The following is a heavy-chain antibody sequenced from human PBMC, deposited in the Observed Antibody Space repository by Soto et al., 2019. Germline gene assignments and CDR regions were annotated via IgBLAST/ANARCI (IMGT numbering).Heavy chain of an antibody. Sequence: ASVKVSCKASGGTFSSYAISWVRQAPGQGLEWMGGIIPIFGTANYAQKFQGRVTITADKSTSTAYMELSSLRSEDTAVYYCASVRITIFGVDPFYYYGMDVWGQGTTVTVSS. CDR3: ASVRITIFGVDPFYYYGMDV. CDR2: IIPIFGTA. CDR1: GGTFSSYA. D-gene: IGHD3-3*01. V-gene: IGHV1-69*06. J-gene: IGHJ6*02.